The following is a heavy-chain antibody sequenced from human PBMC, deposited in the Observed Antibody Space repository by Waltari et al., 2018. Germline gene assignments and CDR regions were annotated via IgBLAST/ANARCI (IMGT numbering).Heavy chain of an antibody. CDR1: GFSLTSRGVD. D-gene: IGHD3-16*01. CDR2: IYGDGDK. Sequence: QITLQESGPVLVQPPQPLPLTCNFSGFSLTSRGVDVGWIRQPPGKALDNLALIYGDGDKPYSPSLKTRLSITKDTSKNQVVLTVTNMEPVDTATYHCVYLGQCPTCNWGYNWFDPWGQGTLVTVSS. J-gene: IGHJ5*02. CDR3: VYLGQCPTCNWGYNWFDP. V-gene: IGHV2-5*02.